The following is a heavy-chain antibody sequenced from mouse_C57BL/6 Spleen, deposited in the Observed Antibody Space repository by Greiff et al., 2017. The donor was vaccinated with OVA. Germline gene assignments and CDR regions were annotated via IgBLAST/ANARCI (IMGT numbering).Heavy chain of an antibody. Sequence: VQLQQPGAELVKPGASVKLSCKASGYTFTSYWMHWVKQRPGQGLEWIGMIYPNSGSTNYNEKFKSKATLTVDKSSSTAYMQLSSLTSEDSAVYYCARWITGTGYFDYWGQGTTLTVSS. V-gene: IGHV1-64*01. CDR1: GYTFTSYW. CDR2: IYPNSGST. J-gene: IGHJ2*01. D-gene: IGHD4-1*01. CDR3: ARWITGTGYFDY.